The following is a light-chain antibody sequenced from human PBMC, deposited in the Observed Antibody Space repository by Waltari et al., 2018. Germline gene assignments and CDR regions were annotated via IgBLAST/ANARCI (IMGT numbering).Light chain of an antibody. CDR2: SAT. V-gene: IGKV1-12*01. Sequence: DIQMTQSPSSVAASVGDRVTITCRASQGISTWLAWFQQRPGKAPNLLIHSATRLQSGVPSRFSGSASGTDFTLTITSLQPEDFGTYYCQQTDSFPHTFGGGT. CDR1: QGISTW. CDR3: QQTDSFPHT. J-gene: IGKJ4*01.